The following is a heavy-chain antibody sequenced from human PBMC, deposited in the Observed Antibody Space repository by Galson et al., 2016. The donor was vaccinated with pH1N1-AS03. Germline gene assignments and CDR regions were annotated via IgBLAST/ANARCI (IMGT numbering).Heavy chain of an antibody. CDR2: IDPSGGGT. J-gene: IGHJ4*02. D-gene: IGHD3-10*01. Sequence: SGYTFTRYYMHWVRQAPGQGLAWMGVIDPSGGGTTYAQKFHGRVTKTRDTSTTTAHMELGSLRSEDTAIYYCVAYGSGTQAYFDYWGQGTLVTVSS. CDR1: GYTFTRYY. CDR3: VAYGSGTQAYFDY. V-gene: IGHV1-46*01.